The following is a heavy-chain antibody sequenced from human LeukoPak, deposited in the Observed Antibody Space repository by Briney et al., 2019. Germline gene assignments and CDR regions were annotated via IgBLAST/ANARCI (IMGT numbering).Heavy chain of an antibody. CDR2: NQYSGST. J-gene: IGHJ6*04. D-gene: IGHD5-18*01. CDR3: ARVLYSYAYVDV. Sequence: PSETLSLTWTVSGGSISSYYWSWIRQPPGKGLEWIGYNQYSGSTNYNPSLKSRVTISIDTSKNQFSLKLSSVTAADTAVYYCARVLYSYAYVDVWGKGTTVTVSS. V-gene: IGHV4-59*01. CDR1: GGSISSYY.